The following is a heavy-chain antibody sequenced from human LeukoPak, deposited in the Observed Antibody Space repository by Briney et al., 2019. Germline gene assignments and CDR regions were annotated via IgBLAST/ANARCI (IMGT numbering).Heavy chain of an antibody. V-gene: IGHV3-30*02. CDR1: GFTFSSYG. J-gene: IGHJ6*03. Sequence: GGSLRLSCAASGFTFSSYGMHWVRQAPGKGLEWVAFIRYDGSNKYYADSVKGRFTISRDNSKNTLYLQMNSLRAGDTAVYYCAKGQRYFDWLYYMDVWGKGTTVTISS. CDR3: AKGQRYFDWLYYMDV. CDR2: IRYDGSNK. D-gene: IGHD3-9*01.